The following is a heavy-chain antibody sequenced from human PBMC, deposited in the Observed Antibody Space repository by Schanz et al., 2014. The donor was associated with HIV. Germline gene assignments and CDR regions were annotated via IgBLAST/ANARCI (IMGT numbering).Heavy chain of an antibody. D-gene: IGHD2-2*02. Sequence: EQLVESGGGLVQPGGFLRLSCAASRFTFSRYGMSWVRQTPDKGLEGVSSISGNGDSAYYADSVRGRFTISRDNSLHMLYLEMKSLRAEDTAVYYCAKDPGILPRTYFDSWGQGTPVTVSS. V-gene: IGHV3-23*04. CDR3: AKDPGILPRTYFDS. J-gene: IGHJ4*02. CDR2: ISGNGDSA. CDR1: RFTFSRYG.